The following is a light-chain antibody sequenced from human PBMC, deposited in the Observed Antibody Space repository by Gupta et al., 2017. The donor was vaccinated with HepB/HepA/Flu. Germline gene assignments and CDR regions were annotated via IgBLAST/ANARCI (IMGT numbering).Light chain of an antibody. Sequence: EIVMTQSPATLSVSPGESATLSCRASQSVSRNLAWYQQKPGQAPRLLSYGASARATGIPARFSGSGSGTDFTLTLSSLQSEDFAFYYCQQYNTWPPITFGQGTRLEIK. CDR1: QSVSRN. J-gene: IGKJ5*01. V-gene: IGKV3-15*01. CDR3: QQYNTWPPIT. CDR2: GAS.